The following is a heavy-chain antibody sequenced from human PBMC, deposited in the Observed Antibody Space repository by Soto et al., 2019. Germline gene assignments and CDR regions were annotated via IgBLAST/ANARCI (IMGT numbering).Heavy chain of an antibody. CDR2: LHHGWST. CDR1: RYSINNNNW. J-gene: IGHJ4*02. V-gene: IGHV4-4*02. D-gene: IGHD5-12*01. CDR3: TKNSAYALDY. Sequence: QVLLQESGPGLVKPSETLSLTCDVSRYSINNNNWWSWVRQPPGGGLEWIGELHHGWSTNYNPSLESRATFSVDISKNQFFLKLSSVTAADTAVYYCTKNSAYALDYWGQGNLVTVS.